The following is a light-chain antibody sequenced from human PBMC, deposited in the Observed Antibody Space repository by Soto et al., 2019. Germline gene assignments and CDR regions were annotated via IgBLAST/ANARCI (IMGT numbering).Light chain of an antibody. V-gene: IGLV1-44*01. Sequence: QSVLTQPPSASGTPGQRVAISCSGSGSNIGSNTVNWYQQLPGTAPKLLIYSNNQRPSGVPDRFSGSKSGTSASLAISGLQSEDEADYYCAAWDDSLNGRVFGTGTKVTVL. CDR3: AAWDDSLNGRV. CDR1: GSNIGSNT. J-gene: IGLJ1*01. CDR2: SNN.